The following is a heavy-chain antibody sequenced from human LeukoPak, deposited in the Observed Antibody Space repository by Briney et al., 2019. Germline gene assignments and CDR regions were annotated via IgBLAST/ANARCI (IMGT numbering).Heavy chain of an antibody. J-gene: IGHJ3*02. CDR3: AKGADTSGYMNAFDI. CDR2: ISAGGGGT. V-gene: IGHV3-23*01. D-gene: IGHD3-22*01. CDR1: GFTFSSSA. Sequence: PGGSLRLSCAASGFTFSSSAMSRVRQAPGKGLEWVSAISAGGGGTYFADSLKGRFTISRDNSKNILYLQMNSLRADDTAVYYCAKGADTSGYMNAFDIWGQGTMVTVSS.